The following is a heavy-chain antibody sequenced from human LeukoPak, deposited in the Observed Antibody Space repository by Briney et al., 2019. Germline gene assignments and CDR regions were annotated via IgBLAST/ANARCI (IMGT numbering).Heavy chain of an antibody. CDR1: GGSFSGYY. CDR2: INQSGST. Sequence: SETLSLTCAVYGGSFSGYYWSWIRQPPGKGLEWIGEINQSGSTNYNPSLKSRVTISVDTSENQFSLKLSSVTAADTAVYYCARGSQDCSSTSCYSVWFDPWGQGTLVTVSS. D-gene: IGHD2-2*02. V-gene: IGHV4-34*01. CDR3: ARGSQDCSSTSCYSVWFDP. J-gene: IGHJ5*02.